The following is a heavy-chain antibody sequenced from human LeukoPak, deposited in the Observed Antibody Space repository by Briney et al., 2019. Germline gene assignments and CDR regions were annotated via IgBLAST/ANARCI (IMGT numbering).Heavy chain of an antibody. V-gene: IGHV4-34*01. CDR3: ARCPYGSGSYHLDY. Sequence: SETLSLTCAVYGGSFSGYYWSWIRQPPGKGLEWIGEINHSGSTNYNPSLKSRVTISVDTSKNQFSLKLSSVAAADTAMYYCARCPYGSGSYHLDYWGQGTLVTVSS. CDR1: GGSFSGYY. CDR2: INHSGST. J-gene: IGHJ4*02. D-gene: IGHD3-10*01.